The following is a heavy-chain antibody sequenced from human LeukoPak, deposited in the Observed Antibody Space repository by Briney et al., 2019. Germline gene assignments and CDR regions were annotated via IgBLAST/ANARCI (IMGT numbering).Heavy chain of an antibody. CDR2: ISWNSGSI. CDR1: GFTFDDYA. V-gene: IGHV3-9*01. Sequence: GRSPRLSCAASGFTFDDYAMHWVRQAPGKGLEWVSGISWNSGSIGYADSVKGRFTISRDNAKNSLYLQMNSLRAEDTALYYCAKDMPYYYGMDVWGQGTTVTVSS. CDR3: AKDMPYYYGMDV. J-gene: IGHJ6*02.